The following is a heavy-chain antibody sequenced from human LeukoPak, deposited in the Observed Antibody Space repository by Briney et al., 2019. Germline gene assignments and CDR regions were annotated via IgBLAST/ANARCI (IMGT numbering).Heavy chain of an antibody. D-gene: IGHD3/OR15-3a*01. V-gene: IGHV4-39*01. CDR1: GVSISSSNSY. Sequence: SETLSLTCTVSGVSISSSNSYWGWIRQPPGKGLEWFGSIYYSGSTYYNASLKSQVSISIDTSKNQFSLRLTSVTAADTAVYYCARQTGSGLFILPGGQGTLVTVSS. J-gene: IGHJ4*02. CDR3: ARQTGSGLFILP. CDR2: IYYSGST.